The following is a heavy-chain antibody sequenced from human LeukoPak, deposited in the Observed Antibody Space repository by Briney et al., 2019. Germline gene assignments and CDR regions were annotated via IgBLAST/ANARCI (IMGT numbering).Heavy chain of an antibody. CDR1: GGTFSSYA. Sequence: ASVKVSCKASGGTFSSYAISWVRQAPGQGLEWMGGIIPIFGTANYAQKFQGRVTITADESTSTAYMELRSLRSDDTAVYYCARSQQPDYYDSSGYSSRFYWIWGQGTLVTVSS. CDR2: IIPIFGTA. CDR3: ARSQQPDYYDSSGYSSRFYWI. V-gene: IGHV1-69*13. D-gene: IGHD3-22*01. J-gene: IGHJ4*02.